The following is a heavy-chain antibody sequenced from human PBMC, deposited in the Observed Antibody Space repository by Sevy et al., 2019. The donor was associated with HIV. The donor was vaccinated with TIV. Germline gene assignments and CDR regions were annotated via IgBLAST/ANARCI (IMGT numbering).Heavy chain of an antibody. D-gene: IGHD2-15*01. CDR1: GFSLNSYW. CDR3: VRAVATNGSF. CDR2: INQNGSVT. J-gene: IGHJ4*02. Sequence: GGSLRLSCAASGFSLNSYWMNWVRQTPGKGLEWVANINQNGSVTYYVDSVKGRFTISRGNTRNFLYLQMTSLRVEDTALYYCVRAVATNGSFWGQGTLVTVSS. V-gene: IGHV3-7*01.